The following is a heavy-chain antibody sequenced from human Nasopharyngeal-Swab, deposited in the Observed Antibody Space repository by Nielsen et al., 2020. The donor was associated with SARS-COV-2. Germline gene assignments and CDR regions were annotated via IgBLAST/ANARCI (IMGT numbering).Heavy chain of an antibody. J-gene: IGHJ6*02. CDR2: ISYDGSNK. Sequence: GGSLRLSCAASGFTFSSYAMSWVRQAPGKGLEWVAVISYDGSNKYYADSVKGRFTISRDNSKNTLYLQMNSLRAEDTAVYYCARDPLAGYSSRAYYYYGMDVWGQGTTVTVSS. D-gene: IGHD6-13*01. CDR3: ARDPLAGYSSRAYYYYGMDV. V-gene: IGHV3-30*03. CDR1: GFTFSSYA.